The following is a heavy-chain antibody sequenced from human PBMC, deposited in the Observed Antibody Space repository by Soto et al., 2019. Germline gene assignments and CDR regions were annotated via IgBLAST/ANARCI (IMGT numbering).Heavy chain of an antibody. Sequence: ASLKVSCKSAGSTFTSYAMHCGRHSPGQRLEWMGWINAGNGNTKYSQKFQGRVTITRDTSASTAYMELSSLRSEDTAVYYCARGLNGYLHYFDYWGQGTPVTVSS. CDR3: ARGLNGYLHYFDY. CDR1: GSTFTSYA. CDR2: INAGNGNT. J-gene: IGHJ4*02. V-gene: IGHV1-3*01. D-gene: IGHD5-18*01.